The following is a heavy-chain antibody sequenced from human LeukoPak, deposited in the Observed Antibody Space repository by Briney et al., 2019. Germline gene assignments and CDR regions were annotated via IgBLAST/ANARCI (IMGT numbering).Heavy chain of an antibody. CDR2: IYPGDSDT. Sequence: GESLKISCKGSGYSFTSYWIGWVRQMPGKGLEWMGIIYPGDSDTRYSPSFQGQVTISADKSISTAYLQWSSLKASDTAIYYCARRISATDQGGTRYHYMDVWGKGTTVTIFS. J-gene: IGHJ6*03. CDR1: GYSFTSYW. D-gene: IGHD6-13*01. V-gene: IGHV5-51*01. CDR3: ARRISATDQGGTRYHYMDV.